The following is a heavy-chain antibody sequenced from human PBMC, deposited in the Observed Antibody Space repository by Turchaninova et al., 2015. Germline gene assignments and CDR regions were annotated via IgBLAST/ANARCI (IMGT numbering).Heavy chain of an antibody. Sequence: QVHLVEFGGGVVQPGRSLSLLCAASGLSFRNFAMHWVGQATGKGLEWVAIIRHDESTTIYADSVKCRFTISRDNSKNTLYLQLNSLRAEDTALYYCARGPAYYDVLTAYPLIDYWGQGTLVTVSS. J-gene: IGHJ4*02. D-gene: IGHD3-9*01. CDR3: ARGPAYYDVLTAYPLIDY. CDR1: GLSFRNFA. V-gene: IGHV3-33*01. CDR2: IRHDESTT.